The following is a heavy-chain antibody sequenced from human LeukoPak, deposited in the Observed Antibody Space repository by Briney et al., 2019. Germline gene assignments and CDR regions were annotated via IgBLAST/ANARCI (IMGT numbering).Heavy chain of an antibody. J-gene: IGHJ4*02. CDR3: AKDAYYYDSSGYGY. Sequence: GGSLRLSCAASGFTFDDSVMSWVRQAPGKGLEWVSGINWNGGRTGYADSVKGRFTISRDNANNSLYLQMNSLRAEDTAVYYCAKDAYYYDSSGYGYWGEGSLVTDSS. CDR1: GFTFDDSV. V-gene: IGHV3-20*04. D-gene: IGHD3-22*01. CDR2: INWNGGRT.